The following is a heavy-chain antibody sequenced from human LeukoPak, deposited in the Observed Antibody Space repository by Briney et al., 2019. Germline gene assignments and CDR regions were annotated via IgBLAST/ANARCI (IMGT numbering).Heavy chain of an antibody. CDR1: GFTFSSYW. Sequence: GGSLRLSCAASGFTFSSYWMHWVRQAPGKGLVWVSRINSDGSSTSYADSVKGRFTISRDNAKNTLYLQMNSLRVEDTAVYYCASQQLGIDYFDYWGQGTLVTVSS. D-gene: IGHD7-27*01. CDR3: ASQQLGIDYFDY. J-gene: IGHJ4*02. CDR2: INSDGSST. V-gene: IGHV3-74*01.